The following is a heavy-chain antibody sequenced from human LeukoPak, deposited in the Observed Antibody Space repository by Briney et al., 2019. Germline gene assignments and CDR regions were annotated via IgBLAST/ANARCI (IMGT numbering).Heavy chain of an antibody. CDR3: ARSRYCGSSSCYVGDFDF. D-gene: IGHD2-2*01. V-gene: IGHV3-20*04. CDR2: INCNGGST. J-gene: IGHJ4*02. Sequence: GGSLRLSCAASGFTFDNHGMNWVRQAPGKGLEWVSGINCNGGSTGYTDSVKGRFTISRDNAKNSLYLQMNSLGAEDTALYYCARSRYCGSSSCYVGDFDFWGQGTLVTVSS. CDR1: GFTFDNHG.